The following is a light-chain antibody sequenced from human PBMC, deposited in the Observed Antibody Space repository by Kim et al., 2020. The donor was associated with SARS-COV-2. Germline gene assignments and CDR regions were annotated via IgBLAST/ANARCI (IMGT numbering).Light chain of an antibody. CDR3: QQYSTNPLT. V-gene: IGKV1-16*01. Sequence: ASVGDRVTITCRASQDINNYLAWFQQRPGKAPNPLIFAVSSLQSGVPSRFSGSGSATDFTLTITILQPEDFATYYCQQYSTNPLTFGGGTKVEIK. CDR2: AVS. CDR1: QDINNY. J-gene: IGKJ4*01.